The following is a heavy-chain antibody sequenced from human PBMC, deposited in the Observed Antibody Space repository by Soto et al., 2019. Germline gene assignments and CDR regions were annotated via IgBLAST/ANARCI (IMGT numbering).Heavy chain of an antibody. CDR3: AKKNYDRSYYYFGMDV. CDR1: GFTFSSYG. CDR2: ISAGGGST. Sequence: EVQLLESGGDLVQPGGSLRLSCAASGFTFSSYGMSWVRQAPGKGLEWVSGISAGGGSTYYADSVKGRFTISRDNSKNTLYLQMNSLGAEDTAIYYCAKKNYDRSYYYFGMDVWGQGTTVTVSS. D-gene: IGHD5-12*01. J-gene: IGHJ6*02. V-gene: IGHV3-23*01.